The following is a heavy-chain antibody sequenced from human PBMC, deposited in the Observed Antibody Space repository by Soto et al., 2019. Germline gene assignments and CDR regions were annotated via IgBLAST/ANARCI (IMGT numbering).Heavy chain of an antibody. D-gene: IGHD2-2*01. V-gene: IGHV3-30*03. CDR2: ISYDGSNK. CDR1: GFTFSSYG. CDR3: ARTVPDPIYYYYGMDV. J-gene: IGHJ6*02. Sequence: PGGSLRLSCAASGFTFSSYGMHWVRQAPGKGLEWVAVISYDGSNKYYADSVKGRFTISRDNSKNTLYLQMNSLRAEDTAVYYCARTVPDPIYYYYGMDVWGQGTTVTVSS.